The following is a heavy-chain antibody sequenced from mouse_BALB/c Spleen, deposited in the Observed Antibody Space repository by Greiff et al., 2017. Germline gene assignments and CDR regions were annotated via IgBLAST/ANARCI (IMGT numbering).Heavy chain of an antibody. Sequence: EVQLVESGGGLVKPGGSLKLSCAASGFTFSSYAMSWVRQTPEKRLEWVASISSGGSTYYPDSVKGRFTISRDNARNILYLQMSSLRSEDTAMYYCARVYGNADYWGQGTTLTVSS. CDR1: GFTFSSYA. CDR3: ARVYGNADY. CDR2: ISSGGST. D-gene: IGHD2-10*02. J-gene: IGHJ2*01. V-gene: IGHV5-6-5*01.